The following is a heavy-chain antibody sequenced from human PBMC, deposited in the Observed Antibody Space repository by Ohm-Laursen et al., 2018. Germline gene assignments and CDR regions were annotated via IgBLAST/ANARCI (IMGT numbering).Heavy chain of an antibody. CDR1: GGSISTYY. Sequence: GTLSLTCTVSGGSISTYYWSWIRQPPGKGLEWIGYIYYSGSTNYNPSLKSRVTFSVDTSKNQFSLKLSSVTAADTAVYYCARYNSTWYDYWGQGTLVTVSS. CDR2: IYYSGST. D-gene: IGHD6-13*01. V-gene: IGHV4-59*08. CDR3: ARYNSTWYDY. J-gene: IGHJ4*02.